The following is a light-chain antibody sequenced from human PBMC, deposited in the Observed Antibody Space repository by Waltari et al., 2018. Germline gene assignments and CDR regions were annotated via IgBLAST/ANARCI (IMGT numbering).Light chain of an antibody. CDR2: QNT. CDR3: QAWDSSTVV. Sequence: SYELTQSSSVYVSPGPSATIPCTGDNLGDKFCNWYQQRPGQAPVLVIHQNTKRPSGIPERFSGSNSGNTATLTISETQPLDEADYYCQAWDSSTVVFGGGTKLTVL. CDR1: NLGDKF. V-gene: IGLV3-1*01. J-gene: IGLJ3*02.